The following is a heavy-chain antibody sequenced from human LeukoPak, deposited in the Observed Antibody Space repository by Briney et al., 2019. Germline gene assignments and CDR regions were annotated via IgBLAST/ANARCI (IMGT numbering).Heavy chain of an antibody. D-gene: IGHD4-23*01. CDR3: ARRDYGGKHFDC. CDR2: IYPGDSDT. Sequence: GESLKISCKASGYSFTTYWIGWVRRMPGKGLEWMGIIYPGDSDTRYSPSFQGQVTISADKSTRTAYLQWSSLKASDTAMYYCARRDYGGKHFDCWGQGTLVTVSS. CDR1: GYSFTTYW. J-gene: IGHJ4*02. V-gene: IGHV5-51*01.